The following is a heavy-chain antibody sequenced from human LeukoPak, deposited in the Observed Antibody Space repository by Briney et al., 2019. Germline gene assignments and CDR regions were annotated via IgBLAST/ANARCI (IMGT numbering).Heavy chain of an antibody. CDR1: GYTFTGYY. D-gene: IGHD3-16*02. Sequence: ASVKVSCKASGYTFTGYYMHWVRQAPGQGLEWMGWINPNSGGTNYAQKFQGRVTITADESTSTAYMELSSLRSEDTAVYYCAIRGRPLSGLDPWGQGTLVTVSS. J-gene: IGHJ5*02. CDR3: AIRGRPLSGLDP. V-gene: IGHV1-2*02. CDR2: INPNSGGT.